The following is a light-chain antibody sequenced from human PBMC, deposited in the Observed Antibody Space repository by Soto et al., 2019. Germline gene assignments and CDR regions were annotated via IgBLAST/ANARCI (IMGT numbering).Light chain of an antibody. J-gene: IGKJ3*01. V-gene: IGKV4-1*01. CDR2: WAS. CDR3: QQYHTTPFT. Sequence: DIVMTQSPDSLGMSLGERATINCKSSQNILYKSKNKYYLAWYQQKPGQPPKLLIYWASTRESGVPDRFSGSGSGTDFTLTINGLQAEDVAVYFCQQYHTTPFTFGPGTKVDIK. CDR1: QNILYKSKNKYY.